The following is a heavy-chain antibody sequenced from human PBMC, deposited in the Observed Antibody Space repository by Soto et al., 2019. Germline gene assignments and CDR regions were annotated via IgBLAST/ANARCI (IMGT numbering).Heavy chain of an antibody. CDR1: GYTFTSYY. J-gene: IGHJ4*02. Sequence: ASVKVSCKASGYTFTSYYMHWVRQAPGQGLEWMGIINPSGGSTSYAQKFQGRVTMTRDTSTSTVYMELSSLRSEDTAVYYCAGAPITMIVVVNLDYWGQGTLVTVSS. D-gene: IGHD3-22*01. CDR2: INPSGGST. CDR3: AGAPITMIVVVNLDY. V-gene: IGHV1-46*01.